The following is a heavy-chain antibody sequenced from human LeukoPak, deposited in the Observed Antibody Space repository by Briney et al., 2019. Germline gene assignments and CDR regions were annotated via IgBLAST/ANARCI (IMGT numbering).Heavy chain of an antibody. CDR2: IIPILGIA. J-gene: IGHJ4*02. D-gene: IGHD5-18*01. V-gene: IGHV1-69*04. Sequence: ASVKVSCKASGYTFTTYDINWVRQATGQGLEWMGRIIPILGIANYAQKFQGRVTITADKSTSTAYMELSSLRSEDTAVYYCARHVDTAMGSDYWGQGTLVTVSS. CDR1: GYTFTTYD. CDR3: ARHVDTAMGSDY.